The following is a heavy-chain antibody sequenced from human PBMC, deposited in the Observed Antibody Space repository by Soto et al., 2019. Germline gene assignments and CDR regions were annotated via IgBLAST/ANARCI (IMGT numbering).Heavy chain of an antibody. CDR3: ARRRSIAARGYYYYYGMDV. V-gene: IGHV4-59*01. D-gene: IGHD6-6*01. CDR2: IYYSGST. Sequence: SETLSLTCTVSGGSISSYYWSWIRQPPGKGLEWIGYIYYSGSTNYNPSLKSRVTISVDTSKNQFSLKLSSVTAADTAVYYCARRRSIAARGYYYYYGMDVWGQGTTVT. J-gene: IGHJ6*02. CDR1: GGSISSYY.